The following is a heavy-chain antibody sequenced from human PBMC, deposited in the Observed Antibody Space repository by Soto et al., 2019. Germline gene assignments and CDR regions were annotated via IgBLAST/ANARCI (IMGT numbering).Heavy chain of an antibody. J-gene: IGHJ5*02. CDR2: ISHDGSVT. D-gene: IGHD6-13*01. CDR3: AKDWGSSGWYNWFDP. V-gene: IGHV3-30*18. Sequence: QVQMVESGGGVVQPGTSLRLSCATSGFTFSTSGLPGVRQAQGKGLEWVAMISHDGSVTYYTDSVQGRFTISRDTPKNTLYLQMNSLRDEDTAIYYCAKDWGSSGWYNWFDPWGQGTRVTVS. CDR1: GFTFSTSG.